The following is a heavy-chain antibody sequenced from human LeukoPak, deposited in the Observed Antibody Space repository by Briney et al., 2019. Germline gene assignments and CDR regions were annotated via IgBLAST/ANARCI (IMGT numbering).Heavy chain of an antibody. CDR1: GFTFSSYA. CDR3: ARDLKMARGLITWYFDL. D-gene: IGHD3-10*01. V-gene: IGHV3-30*04. CDR2: ISYDGINK. J-gene: IGHJ2*01. Sequence: GGSLRLSCAASGFTFSSYAIHWVRQAPGKGLEWVAVISYDGINKYYADSLKGRFTISRDNTKNSLFLQMNGLRAEDTAVYFCARDLKMARGLITWYFDLWGRGTLVTVSS.